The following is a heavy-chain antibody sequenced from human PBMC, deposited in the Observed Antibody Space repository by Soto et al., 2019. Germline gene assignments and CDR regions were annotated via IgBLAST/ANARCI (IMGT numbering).Heavy chain of an antibody. CDR1: GGSFSTYY. Sequence: PSETLSLTCTVSGGSFSTYYWSWIRQPPGKGLEWIGYIYYSGSTNSHASLKSRVTLSVDTSKNQFSRKLSSVTAAETAVYYCARDQGGPFDYWGQGTLVTVSS. CDR3: ARDQGGPFDY. D-gene: IGHD2-15*01. V-gene: IGHV4-59*01. CDR2: IYYSGST. J-gene: IGHJ4*02.